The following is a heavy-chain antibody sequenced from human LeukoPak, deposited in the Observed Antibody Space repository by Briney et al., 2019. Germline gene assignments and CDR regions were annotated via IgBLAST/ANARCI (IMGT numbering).Heavy chain of an antibody. CDR1: GDSISSGSYY. Sequence: SETLSLTCSVSGDSISSGSYYWSWIRQPAGKGLEWIGRIYNNESTWSNPSLKSRVSMSIDTSKNQFSLKLSSVTAADAAVYYCARDIGNHFGGLDHYYYDYWGPGTLVTVSS. CDR3: ARDIGNHFGGLDHYYYDY. J-gene: IGHJ4*02. V-gene: IGHV4-61*02. CDR2: IYNNEST. D-gene: IGHD2-15*01.